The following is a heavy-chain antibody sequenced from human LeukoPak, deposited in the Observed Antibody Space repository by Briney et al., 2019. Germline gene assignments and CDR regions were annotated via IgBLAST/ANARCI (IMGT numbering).Heavy chain of an antibody. CDR3: ARDRYGDHTYFDY. D-gene: IGHD4-17*01. CDR2: IYHSGST. V-gene: IGHV4-30-2*01. Sequence: PSQTLSLTCAVSGGSISSGGYSWSWIRQPPGKGLEWIGYIYHSGSTYYNPSLKSRVTISVDRSKNQFSLKLSSVTAADTAVYYCARDRYGDHTYFDYWGQRTLVTVSS. J-gene: IGHJ4*02. CDR1: GGSISSGGYS.